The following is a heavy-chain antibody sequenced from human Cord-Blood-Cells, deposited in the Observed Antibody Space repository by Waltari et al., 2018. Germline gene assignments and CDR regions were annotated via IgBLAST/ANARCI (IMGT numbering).Heavy chain of an antibody. Sequence: QVQLVASGGGVVQPGRSLRLSCAASGFTFSSYAMHWVRQAPGKGLEWVAVISYDGSNKYYADSVKGRFTISRDNSKNTLYLQMNSLRAEDTAVYYCARSLEGDMDVWGKGTTVTVSS. J-gene: IGHJ6*03. CDR3: ARSLEGDMDV. V-gene: IGHV3-30*04. CDR2: ISYDGSNK. CDR1: GFTFSSYA. D-gene: IGHD3-3*01.